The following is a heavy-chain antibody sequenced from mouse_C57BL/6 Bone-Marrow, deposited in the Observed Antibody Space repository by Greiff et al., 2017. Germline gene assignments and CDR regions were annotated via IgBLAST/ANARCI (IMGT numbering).Heavy chain of an antibody. CDR2: ISGGGGNT. J-gene: IGHJ3*01. CDR1: GFTFSSYT. D-gene: IGHD1-1*01. CDR3: AGSRVWFAY. V-gene: IGHV5-9*01. Sequence: EVQLVESGGGLVKPGGSLKLSCAASGFTFSSYTMSWVRQTPEKRLEWVATISGGGGNTYYPDSVKGRFTISRDDAKNTRYLQMGSLGSEDTALYYCAGSRVWFAYWGQGTLVTVSA.